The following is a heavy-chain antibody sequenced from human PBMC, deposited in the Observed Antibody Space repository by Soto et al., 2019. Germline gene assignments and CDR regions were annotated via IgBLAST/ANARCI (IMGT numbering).Heavy chain of an antibody. J-gene: IGHJ6*02. Sequence: PGGSLRLSCAASGFTFSSYDMHWVRQATGKGLEWVSAIGTAGDTYYPGSVKGRFTISRENAKNSLYLQMNSLRAEDTAVYYCARDRGGPSYYYDSSGYRELYGMDVWGQGTTVIVSS. CDR2: IGTAGDT. V-gene: IGHV3-13*01. CDR1: GFTFSSYD. D-gene: IGHD3-22*01. CDR3: ARDRGGPSYYYDSSGYRELYGMDV.